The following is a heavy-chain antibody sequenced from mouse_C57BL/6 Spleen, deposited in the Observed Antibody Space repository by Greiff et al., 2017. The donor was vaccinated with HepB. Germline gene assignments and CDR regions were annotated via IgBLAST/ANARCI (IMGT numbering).Heavy chain of an antibody. Sequence: EVKLMESGGGLVQPGGSMKLSCVASGFTFSNYWMNWVRQSPEKGLEWVAQIRLKSDNYATHYAESVKGRFTISRDDSKSSVYLQMNNLRAEDTGIYYCTGGYYAYYAMDYWGQGTSVTVSS. J-gene: IGHJ4*01. V-gene: IGHV6-3*01. CDR3: TGGYYAYYAMDY. D-gene: IGHD2-3*01. CDR1: GFTFSNYW. CDR2: IRLKSDNYAT.